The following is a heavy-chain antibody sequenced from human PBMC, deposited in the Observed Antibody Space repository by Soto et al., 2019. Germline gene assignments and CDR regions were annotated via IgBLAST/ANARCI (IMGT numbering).Heavy chain of an antibody. CDR2: INHSGST. CDR1: GGSISSYY. CDR3: ARVSGIYYYGMDV. Sequence: SETLSLTCTVSGGSISSYYWSWIRQPPGKGLEWIGEINHSGSTNYNPSLKSRVTISVDTSKNQVSLKLSSVTAADTAVYYCARVSGIYYYGMDVWGQGTTVTVSS. J-gene: IGHJ6*02. V-gene: IGHV4-34*01. D-gene: IGHD3-10*01.